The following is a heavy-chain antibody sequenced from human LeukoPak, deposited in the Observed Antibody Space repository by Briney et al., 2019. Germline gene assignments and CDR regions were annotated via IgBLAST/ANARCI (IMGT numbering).Heavy chain of an antibody. J-gene: IGHJ4*02. CDR3: AKDLGSGWGIDY. Sequence: GGSLRLSCAASGFTFSSYAMSWVRQAPGKGLEWVSTISGSGGSTNYADSAKGRFTISRDNSKNTLHLQMNSLRAEDTAVYHCAKDLGSGWGIDYWGQGTLVTVSS. CDR2: ISGSGGST. V-gene: IGHV3-23*01. CDR1: GFTFSSYA. D-gene: IGHD6-19*01.